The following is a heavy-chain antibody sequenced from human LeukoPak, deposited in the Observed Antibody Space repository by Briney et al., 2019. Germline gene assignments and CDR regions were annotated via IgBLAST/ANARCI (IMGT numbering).Heavy chain of an antibody. J-gene: IGHJ4*02. V-gene: IGHV4-34*01. Sequence: SETLSLTCAVYGGSFSGYYWSWIRQPPGKGLEWIGEINHSGSTNYNPSLKSRVTISVDTSKNQFSLKLSSVTAADTAVYYCARTRSGYSSRGYFDYWGQGTLVTVSS. D-gene: IGHD5-18*01. CDR2: INHSGST. CDR1: GGSFSGYY. CDR3: ARTRSGYSSRGYFDY.